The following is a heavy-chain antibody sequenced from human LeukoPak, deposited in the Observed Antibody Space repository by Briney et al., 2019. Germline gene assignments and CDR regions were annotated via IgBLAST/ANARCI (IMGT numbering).Heavy chain of an antibody. CDR3: ARASYCSSTSCYGLLRNDAFDI. CDR1: GGSISSYY. Sequence: SETLSLTCTVSGGSISSYYWSWIRQPAGKGLEWIGRIYTSGSTNYNPSLKSRVTMSVDTSKNQFSLKLSSVTAADTAVYYCARASYCSSTSCYGLLRNDAFDIWGQGTMVTVSS. V-gene: IGHV4-4*07. J-gene: IGHJ3*02. D-gene: IGHD2-2*01. CDR2: IYTSGST.